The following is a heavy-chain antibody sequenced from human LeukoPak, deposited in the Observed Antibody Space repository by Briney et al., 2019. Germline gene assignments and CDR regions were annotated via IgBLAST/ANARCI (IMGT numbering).Heavy chain of an antibody. CDR3: ASPYYYDSSGYGDAFDI. V-gene: IGHV3-7*01. D-gene: IGHD3-22*01. J-gene: IGHJ3*02. CDR2: IKQDGSEK. Sequence: PGGSLRLSCAASGFTFSSYAMSWVRQAPGKGLEWVANIKQDGSEKYYVDSVKGRFTISRDNAKNSLYLQMNSLRAEDTAVYYCASPYYYDSSGYGDAFDIWGQGTMVTVSS. CDR1: GFTFSSYA.